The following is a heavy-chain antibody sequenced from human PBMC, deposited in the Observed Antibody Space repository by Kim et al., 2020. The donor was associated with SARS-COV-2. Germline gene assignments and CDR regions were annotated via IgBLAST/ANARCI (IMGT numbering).Heavy chain of an antibody. CDR1: GFSFSNYG. V-gene: IGHV3-33*03. J-gene: IGHJ5*02. CDR2: IWHDGSEK. CDR3: AKEKSVTGHPDNWFDP. D-gene: IGHD4-4*01. Sequence: GGSLRLSCAASGFSFSNYGMHWVRQAPGKGLEWVAVIWHDGSEKFYVDSVEGRFTISRDNSRDMLYLQMNSLRVEDTAVYYCAKEKSVTGHPDNWFDPWGQGTLVTVSS.